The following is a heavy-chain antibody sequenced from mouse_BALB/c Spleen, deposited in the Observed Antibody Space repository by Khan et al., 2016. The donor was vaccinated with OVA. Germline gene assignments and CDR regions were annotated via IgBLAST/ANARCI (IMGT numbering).Heavy chain of an antibody. CDR2: INPHIGET. CDR3: ARTYGSDFDY. V-gene: IGHV1-20*02. D-gene: IGHD1-1*01. CDR1: GYSFTGYF. Sequence: VQLKESGPELVKPGASVKISCKASGYSFTGYFMNWVMQSHGKSLEWIGRINPHIGETLYNQKFKGKATLTVDESSSTAHMELRGLASEDSAVYYCARTYGSDFDYWGQGTTLTVSS. J-gene: IGHJ2*01.